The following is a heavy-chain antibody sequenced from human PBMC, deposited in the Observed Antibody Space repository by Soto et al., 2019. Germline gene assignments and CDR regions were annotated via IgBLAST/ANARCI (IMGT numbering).Heavy chain of an antibody. CDR3: ARGNNWGYYYYGMDV. Sequence: SETLSLTCTVSGGSISSYYWSWIRQPPGKGLEWIGYIYYSGSTNYNPSLKSRVTISVDTSKNQFSLKLSSVTAADTAVYYCARGNNWGYYYYGMDVWGQGTTVTVSS. J-gene: IGHJ6*02. CDR1: GGSISSYY. D-gene: IGHD7-27*01. CDR2: IYYSGST. V-gene: IGHV4-59*01.